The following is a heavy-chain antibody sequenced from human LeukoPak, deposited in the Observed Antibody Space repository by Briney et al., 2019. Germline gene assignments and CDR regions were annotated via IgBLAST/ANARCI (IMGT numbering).Heavy chain of an antibody. Sequence: SKTLSLTCTVSGGSISSSSYYWGWIRQPPGKGLEWIGSIYYSGSTYYNPSLKNRVTISVDTSKNQFSLKLSSVTAADTAVYYCARHVAEYSSSWYLDYWGQGTLVTVSS. CDR2: IYYSGST. V-gene: IGHV4-39*01. D-gene: IGHD6-13*01. CDR3: ARHVAEYSSSWYLDY. CDR1: GGSISSSSYY. J-gene: IGHJ4*02.